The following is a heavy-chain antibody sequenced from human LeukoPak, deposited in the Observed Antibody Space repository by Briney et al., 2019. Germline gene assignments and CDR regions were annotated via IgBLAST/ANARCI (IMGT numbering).Heavy chain of an antibody. CDR3: AREHHYGSGTYYASFDY. V-gene: IGHV3-21*01. Sequence: PGGSLRLSCAASGFTFSSYSMNWVRQAPGKGLEWVSSISSSSSYIYYADSVKGRFTISRDNAKNSLYLQMNSLRAEDTAVYYCAREHHYGSGTYYASFDYWGQGTLVTVSS. CDR2: ISSSSSYI. D-gene: IGHD3-10*01. CDR1: GFTFSSYS. J-gene: IGHJ4*02.